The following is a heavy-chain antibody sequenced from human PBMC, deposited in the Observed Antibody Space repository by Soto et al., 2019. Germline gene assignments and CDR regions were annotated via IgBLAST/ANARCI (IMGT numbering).Heavy chain of an antibody. Sequence: EVQLVQSGGGSVQPGGSLRLSCAASGFTFTNYWMHWVRQVPGKGLVWVSRIDGVGTGTIYSDSVRGSFTNSRDNAQNTLYLKMNSLRAEDTAVYYFTTVFEYWGQGTPVTVSS. CDR2: IDGVGTGT. V-gene: IGHV3-74*01. J-gene: IGHJ4*02. CDR1: GFTFTNYW. CDR3: TTVFEY.